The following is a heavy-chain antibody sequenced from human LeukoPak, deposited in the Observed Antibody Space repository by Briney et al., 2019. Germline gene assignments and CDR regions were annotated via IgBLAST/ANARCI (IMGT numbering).Heavy chain of an antibody. CDR2: IYSGDTT. Sequence: GGSLRLSCAASGFTVSSNYMSWVRQAPGKGLEWVSVIYSGDTTYYADSVKGRFTISRGNAKNTVDLQMNSLRAEDTAVYYCARGGWGTAIDYLGQGTLVTVSS. CDR3: ARGGWGTAIDY. V-gene: IGHV3-66*01. J-gene: IGHJ4*02. D-gene: IGHD1-7*01. CDR1: GFTVSSNY.